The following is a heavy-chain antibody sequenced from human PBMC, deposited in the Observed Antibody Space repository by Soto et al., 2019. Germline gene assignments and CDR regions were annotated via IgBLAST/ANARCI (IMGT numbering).Heavy chain of an antibody. CDR2: ISASGATT. V-gene: IGHV3-23*01. CDR1: GFTLSSYA. CDR3: AKMGAYTTSAIDY. D-gene: IGHD2-2*02. J-gene: IGHJ4*02. Sequence: EVQVLESGGGFVQPGGSLRLSCSGSGFTLSSYAMSWVRQAPGKGLEWVSGISASGATTYYTDSVRGRFTISRDNSKNTMYVQMNSLRAEDTAIYYCAKMGAYTTSAIDYWGQGTLVIVSS.